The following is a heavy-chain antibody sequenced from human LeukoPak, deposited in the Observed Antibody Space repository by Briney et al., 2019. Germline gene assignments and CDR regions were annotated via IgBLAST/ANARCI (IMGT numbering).Heavy chain of an antibody. Sequence: PGGSLRLSCAASGFSFSSFAMSWVRQTPGWGLEWVSTISGSAGSTHNADSVKGRFTISRDNSKNTLYLHVSSLRVEDTAVYYCAKDRGFNYGYGFDYWGQGNLVTVSS. CDR3: AKDRGFNYGYGFDY. CDR1: GFSFSSFA. CDR2: ISGSAGST. J-gene: IGHJ4*02. V-gene: IGHV3-23*01. D-gene: IGHD3-16*01.